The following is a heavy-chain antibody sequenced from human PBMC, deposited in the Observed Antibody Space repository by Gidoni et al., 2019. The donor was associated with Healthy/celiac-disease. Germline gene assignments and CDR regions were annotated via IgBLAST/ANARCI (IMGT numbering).Heavy chain of an antibody. CDR2: IYYSGST. Sequence: QVQLQESGPGLVKPSQTLSLPCTVSVGSISSGGYYWSWIRQHPGKGLEWIGYIYYSGSTYYNPSLKSRVTISVDTSKNQFSLKLSSVTAADTAVYYCARDRYYDSSGSIWGQGTMVTVSS. V-gene: IGHV4-31*03. CDR3: ARDRYYDSSGSI. J-gene: IGHJ3*02. D-gene: IGHD3-22*01. CDR1: VGSISSGGYY.